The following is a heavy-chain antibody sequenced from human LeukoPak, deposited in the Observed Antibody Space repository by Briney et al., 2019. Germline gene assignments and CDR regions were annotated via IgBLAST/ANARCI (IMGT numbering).Heavy chain of an antibody. Sequence: PGGSLRHSCATSGFNFRDYLMNWVRQAPGKGLEWVSNIRTSSEGANLAFYADSVKGRVTFSRDDAKNTLYLHMHSLRDDDTAVYYCATDQRYAFDYWGQGILVTVSS. CDR1: GFNFRDYL. J-gene: IGHJ4*02. D-gene: IGHD3-9*01. V-gene: IGHV3-21*05. CDR2: IRTSSEGANLA. CDR3: ATDQRYAFDY.